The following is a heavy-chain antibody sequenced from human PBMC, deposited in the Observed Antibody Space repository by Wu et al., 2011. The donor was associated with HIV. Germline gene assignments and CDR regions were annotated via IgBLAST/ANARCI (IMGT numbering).Heavy chain of an antibody. J-gene: IGHJ4*02. CDR3: ARGPQPEVWYSGSYYDY. V-gene: IGHV1-69*06. Sequence: QVQLVQSGAEVKKPGSSVKVSCKASGGTFSSYVINWVRQAPGQGLEWMGGIIPIFGTADYAQKFQGKVTITADKSTNTAYMELSSLRSEDTAVYYCARGPQPEVWYSGSYYDYWGQGTRGHRLL. CDR1: GGTFSSYV. D-gene: IGHD1-26*01. CDR2: IIPIFGTA.